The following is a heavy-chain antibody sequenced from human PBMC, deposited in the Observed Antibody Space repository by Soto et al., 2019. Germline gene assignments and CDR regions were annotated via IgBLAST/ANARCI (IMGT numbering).Heavy chain of an antibody. CDR2: ISSTTNYI. D-gene: IGHD1-7*01. V-gene: IGHV3-21*01. J-gene: IGHJ1*01. CDR1: GVPVTRYS. CDR3: ARESEASSSNFYF. Sequence: GGSLRLSCAASGVPVTRYSMNWVRQAPGKGLGWVSSISSTTNYIYYADSMKGRFTVSRDNAKNSVYLEMNSLSAEDTAVYYCARESEASSSNFYFWGQGTLVTVSS.